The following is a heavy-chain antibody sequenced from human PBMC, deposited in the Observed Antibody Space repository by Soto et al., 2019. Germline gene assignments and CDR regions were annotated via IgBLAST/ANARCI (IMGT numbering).Heavy chain of an antibody. J-gene: IGHJ5*02. D-gene: IGHD3-3*01. Sequence: GGSLRLSCAASGFTFSSYSMNWVRQAPGKGLEWVSSISSSSSYIYYADTVKGRFTISRDNAKDSLYLQMNSLRAEYTVVYYCARDRDYDFWSGTHGNNWFDPWGQGTLVTVSS. CDR2: ISSSSSYI. V-gene: IGHV3-21*01. CDR1: GFTFSSYS. CDR3: ARDRDYDFWSGTHGNNWFDP.